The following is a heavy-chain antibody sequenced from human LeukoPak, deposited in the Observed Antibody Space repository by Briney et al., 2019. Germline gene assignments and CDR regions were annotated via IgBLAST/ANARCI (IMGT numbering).Heavy chain of an antibody. V-gene: IGHV3-15*01. D-gene: IGHD4-17*01. CDR3: TTDGGLAAVNTMGY. CDR1: GFTVSNAW. Sequence: PGGSLRLSCAASGFTVSNAWMSWVRQAPGKGLEWVGRIKSKTDGGTTDYAAPVKGRFTILRDDSENTLFLQMISLQGEDTAVYYCTTDGGLAAVNTMGYWGQGTLVTVSS. J-gene: IGHJ4*02. CDR2: IKSKTDGGTT.